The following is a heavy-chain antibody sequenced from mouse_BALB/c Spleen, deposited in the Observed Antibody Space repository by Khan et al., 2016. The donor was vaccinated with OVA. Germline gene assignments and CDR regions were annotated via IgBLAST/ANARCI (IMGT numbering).Heavy chain of an antibody. V-gene: IGHV1-4*01. CDR1: GYTFTSHT. CDR3: ARRTTEYALDY. Sequence: VQLVESGAELARPGASVKMSCKASGYTFTSHTMHWVKQRPGQGLEWIGYINPRSDYTQYNQKFNDKATLTADISSSTAYMQLNSLTSEDSAVYYCARRTTEYALDYWGQGTSVTVSS. D-gene: IGHD2-14*01. CDR2: INPRSDYT. J-gene: IGHJ4*01.